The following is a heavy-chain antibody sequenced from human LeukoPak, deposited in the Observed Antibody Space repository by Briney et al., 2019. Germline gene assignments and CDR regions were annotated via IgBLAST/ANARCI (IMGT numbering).Heavy chain of an antibody. CDR2: IYPGDSDT. D-gene: IGHD1-20*01. CDR3: ARQAVNWNDDDNWFDP. V-gene: IGHV5-51*01. Sequence: GESLKISCKGSGYSFTSYWIGWVRQMPGKGLEWMGIIYPGDSDTRYSPSFQGQVTISTDKSISTAYLQWSSLKASDTAMYYCARQAVNWNDDDNWFDPWGQGTLVTVSS. CDR1: GYSFTSYW. J-gene: IGHJ5*02.